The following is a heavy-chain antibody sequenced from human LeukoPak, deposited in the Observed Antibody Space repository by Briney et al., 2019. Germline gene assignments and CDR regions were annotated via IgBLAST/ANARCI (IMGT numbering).Heavy chain of an antibody. CDR2: IYRGGST. J-gene: IGHJ4*02. V-gene: IGHV3-66*01. D-gene: IGHD3-16*02. Sequence: GGSLRLSCAASGFTFSSYAMSWVRQAPGKGLQWVSIIYRGGSTYYADSVKGRFTISRDNSKNTLYLQINSLRVEDTAVYYCAREGGSYRPLDYSGQGTLVTVSS. CDR3: AREGGSYRPLDY. CDR1: GFTFSSYA.